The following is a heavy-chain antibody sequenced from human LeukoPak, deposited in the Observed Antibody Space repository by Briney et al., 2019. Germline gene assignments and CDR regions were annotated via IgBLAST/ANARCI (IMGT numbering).Heavy chain of an antibody. V-gene: IGHV1-18*04. J-gene: IGHJ4*02. Sequence: ASVKVSCKASGYTFTGYYMHWVRQAPGQGLEWMGWISAYNGNTNYAQKLQGRVTMTTDTSTSTAYMELRSLRSDDTAVYYCARGDSYGPFDYWGQGTLVTVSS. CDR1: GYTFTGYY. CDR3: ARGDSYGPFDY. CDR2: ISAYNGNT. D-gene: IGHD5-18*01.